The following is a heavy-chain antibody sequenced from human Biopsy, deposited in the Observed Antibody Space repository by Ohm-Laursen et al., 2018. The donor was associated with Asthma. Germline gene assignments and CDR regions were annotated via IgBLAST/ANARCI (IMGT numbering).Heavy chain of an antibody. CDR1: GGSMTPTSHY. CDR3: ARRITIFGVVQKDHGMDA. CDR2: ISYGGKT. V-gene: IGHV4-39*01. J-gene: IGHJ6*02. Sequence: TLSLTCAVSGGSMTPTSHYWDWIRQAPGKGLEWIGYISYGGKTSYNPSLKNRATISRDTSKNQFSLRLTPVTAADTAVYFCARRITIFGVVQKDHGMDAWGQGTTVIVSS. D-gene: IGHD3-3*01.